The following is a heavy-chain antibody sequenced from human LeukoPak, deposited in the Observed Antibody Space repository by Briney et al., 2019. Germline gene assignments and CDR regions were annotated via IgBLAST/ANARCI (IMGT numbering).Heavy chain of an antibody. CDR1: GYSFTSYW. V-gene: IGHV5-51*01. CDR2: IYPGDSDT. D-gene: IGHD5-12*01. CDR3: ARSPNSGYDYSSLDV. Sequence: GESLKISCQGSGYSFTSYWIGWVRPMPGKGLEWMGIIYPGDSDTRYSPSFQGQVTISADKSISTAYLQWSSLKASDTAMYYCARSPNSGYDYSSLDVWGQGTTVTVSS. J-gene: IGHJ6*02.